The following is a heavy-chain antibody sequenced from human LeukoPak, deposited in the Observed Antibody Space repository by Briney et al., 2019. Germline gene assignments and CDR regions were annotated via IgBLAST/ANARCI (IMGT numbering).Heavy chain of an antibody. CDR1: GFTFSSYA. J-gene: IGHJ4*02. D-gene: IGHD2-15*01. V-gene: IGHV3-23*01. CDR2: ISGSGGST. CDR3: AKADIVVVVAAIRFDY. Sequence: GGSLRLSCAVSGFTFSSYAMSWVRQAPGKGLEWVSAISGSGGSTYYADSVKGRFTISRDNSKNTLYLQMNSLRAEDTAVYYCAKADIVVVVAAIRFDYWGQGTLVTVSS.